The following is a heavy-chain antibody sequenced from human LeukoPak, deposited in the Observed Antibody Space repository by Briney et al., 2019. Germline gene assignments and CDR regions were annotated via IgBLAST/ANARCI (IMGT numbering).Heavy chain of an antibody. CDR2: ISGSSSHI. Sequence: GGSLRLSCEASGFTFSDYYMSWIRQAPGKGLEWISYISGSSSHINYADSVKGRFTISRDNAKKSVYLQMDGLRAEDTAVYYCARDQIGSWWGQGTLVIVSS. D-gene: IGHD6-13*01. J-gene: IGHJ4*02. V-gene: IGHV3-11*06. CDR3: ARDQIGSW. CDR1: GFTFSDYY.